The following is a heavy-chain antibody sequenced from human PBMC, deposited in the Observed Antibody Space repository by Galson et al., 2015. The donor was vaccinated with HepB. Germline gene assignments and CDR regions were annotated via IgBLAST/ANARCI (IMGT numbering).Heavy chain of an antibody. Sequence: SLRLSCAASGFTFSSYAMHWVRQAPGKGLEYVSAISSNGGSTYYADSVKGRFTISRDNSKNTLYLQMSSLRAEDTAVYYCVKVLGLYYDSSGPFDYWGQGTLVTVSS. CDR3: VKVLGLYYDSSGPFDY. J-gene: IGHJ4*02. CDR1: GFTFSSYA. V-gene: IGHV3-64D*06. D-gene: IGHD3-22*01. CDR2: ISSNGGST.